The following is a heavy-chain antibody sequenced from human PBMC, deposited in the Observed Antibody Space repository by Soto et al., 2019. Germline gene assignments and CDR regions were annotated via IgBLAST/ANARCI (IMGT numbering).Heavy chain of an antibody. CDR3: VKVGGSSSWYRFYFDY. CDR1: GFTFSSYA. J-gene: IGHJ4*02. D-gene: IGHD6-13*01. CDR2: ISYDGSTI. Sequence: QVQLVESGGGVVQPGRSLRLSCAASGFTFSSYALHWVRQAPGKGLEWVAVISYDGSTIYYADPVKGRFSISRDNSKNTLHLEMHNLRPEDTAVYYCVKVGGSSSWYRFYFDYWGQGTLVTVSS. V-gene: IGHV3-30*18.